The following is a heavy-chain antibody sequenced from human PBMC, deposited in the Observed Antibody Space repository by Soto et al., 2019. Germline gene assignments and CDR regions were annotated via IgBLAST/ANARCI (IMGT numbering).Heavy chain of an antibody. D-gene: IGHD3-9*01. CDR3: ARDKMTGLFDY. J-gene: IGHJ4*02. Sequence: SDTLSLTCAVYGGSFSGYYWTWIRQPPGTGLEWIGEINHSGSTNYNPSLKSRVTISVDTSKNQFSLKLTSVTAADTAVYYCARDKMTGLFDYWGQGTLVPVSS. CDR1: GGSFSGYY. CDR2: INHSGST. V-gene: IGHV4-34*01.